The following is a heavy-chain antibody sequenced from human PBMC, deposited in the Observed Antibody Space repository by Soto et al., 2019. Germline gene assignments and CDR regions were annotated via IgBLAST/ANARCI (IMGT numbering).Heavy chain of an antibody. CDR1: GFTFSSYA. CDR2: ISGSGGST. Sequence: PGGSLRLSCAASGFTFSSYAMSWVRQAPGKGLEWVSAISGSGGSTYYADSVKGRFTISRDNSKNTLYLQMNSLSAEDTAVYYCAKHPYDFWSGSPSHYYYYMDVWGKGTTVTVSS. V-gene: IGHV3-23*01. J-gene: IGHJ6*03. CDR3: AKHPYDFWSGSPSHYYYYMDV. D-gene: IGHD3-3*01.